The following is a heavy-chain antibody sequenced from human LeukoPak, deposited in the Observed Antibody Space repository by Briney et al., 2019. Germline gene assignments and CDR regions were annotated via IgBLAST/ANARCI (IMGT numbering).Heavy chain of an antibody. CDR1: GFTFSDYY. D-gene: IGHD4-17*01. CDR2: ISSSGSTI. J-gene: IGHJ4*02. Sequence: GGSLRLSCAASGFTFSDYYMSWIRQAPGKGLEWVSYISSSGSTIYYADSVKGRFAISRDNAKNSQYLQMNSLRVEDTALYYCARAQTYGDSRLLLDYWGQGTLVTVSS. V-gene: IGHV3-11*01. CDR3: ARAQTYGDSRLLLDY.